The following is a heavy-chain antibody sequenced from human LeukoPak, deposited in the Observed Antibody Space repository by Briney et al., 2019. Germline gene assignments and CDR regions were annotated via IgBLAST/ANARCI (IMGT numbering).Heavy chain of an antibody. CDR2: IYYSGST. CDR3: AREVLYCSSTSCYPQYNWFDP. CDR1: GGSISSSSYY. D-gene: IGHD2-2*01. J-gene: IGHJ5*02. V-gene: IGHV4-39*02. Sequence: SETLSLTCTVSGGSISSSSYYWGWIRQPPGKGLEWIGSIYYSGSTYYNPSLKSRVTISVDTSKNQFSLKLSSVTAADTAVYYCAREVLYCSSTSCYPQYNWFDPWGQGTLVTVSS.